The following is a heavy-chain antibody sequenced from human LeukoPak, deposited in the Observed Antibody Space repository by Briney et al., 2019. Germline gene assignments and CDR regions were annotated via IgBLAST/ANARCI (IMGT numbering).Heavy chain of an antibody. CDR3: AKGSVVVVPAANDY. CDR1: GFTFSSYA. CDR2: ISGSGGSI. V-gene: IGHV3-23*01. Sequence: GGSLRLSCAASGFTFSSYAMSWVRQAPGKGLEWVSAISGSGGSIYYADSVKGRFTISRDNSKNTLYLQMNSLRAEDTAVYYCAKGSVVVVPAANDYWGQGTLVTVSS. D-gene: IGHD2-2*01. J-gene: IGHJ4*02.